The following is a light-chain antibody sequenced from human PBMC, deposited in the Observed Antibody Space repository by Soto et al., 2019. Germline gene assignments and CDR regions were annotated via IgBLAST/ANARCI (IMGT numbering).Light chain of an antibody. J-gene: IGLJ2*01. V-gene: IGLV1-40*01. CDR3: QSFVLRLSGSI. CDR2: GNK. Sequence: QSVLTQPPSVSGAPGQRVTISCTGSDSNIGADYDVHWYQQVPGSAPTLLIYGNKNRPSGVPDRFSGSKSGTSASLAITGLQAEDEAEYFCQSFVLRLSGSIFGGGTKLTVL. CDR1: DSNIGADYD.